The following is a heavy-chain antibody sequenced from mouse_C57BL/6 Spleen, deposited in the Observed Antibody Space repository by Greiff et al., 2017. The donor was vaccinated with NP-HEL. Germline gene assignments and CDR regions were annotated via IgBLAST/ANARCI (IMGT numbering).Heavy chain of an antibody. CDR3: ARWGDYDDGGDYFDY. J-gene: IGHJ2*01. CDR1: GYTFTDYY. D-gene: IGHD2-4*01. CDR2: INPNNGGT. V-gene: IGHV1-26*01. Sequence: VQLQQSGPELVKPGASVKISCKASGYTFTDYYMNWVKQSHGKSLEWIGDINPNNGGTSYNQKFKGKATLTVDKSSSTAYMELRSLTSEDSAVYYCARWGDYDDGGDYFDYWGKGTTLTVSS.